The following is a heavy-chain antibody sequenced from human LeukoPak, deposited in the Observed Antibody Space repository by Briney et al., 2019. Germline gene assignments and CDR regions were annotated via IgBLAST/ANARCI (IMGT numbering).Heavy chain of an antibody. CDR3: ARDPSSGWYLKGWFDP. J-gene: IGHJ5*02. CDR1: GFTFSDYY. Sequence: GGSLRLSCAASGFTFSDYYMNWVRQAPGKGLEWVSSISSSSNYIYYADSVKGRFTISRDNAKNSLYLQMNSLRAEDTAVYYCARDPSSGWYLKGWFDPWGQGTLVTVSS. CDR2: ISSSSNYI. V-gene: IGHV3-21*01. D-gene: IGHD6-19*01.